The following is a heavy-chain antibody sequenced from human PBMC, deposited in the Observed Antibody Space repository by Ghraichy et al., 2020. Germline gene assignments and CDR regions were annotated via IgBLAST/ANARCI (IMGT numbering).Heavy chain of an antibody. CDR3: AKDSHDNSGYYYYYGMDV. CDR1: GFTLSTYG. J-gene: IGHJ6*02. D-gene: IGHD3-22*01. Sequence: GESLNISCAASGFTLSTYGMYWVRQAPGKGLEWVALISYDGNNEYYADSVEGRFTISTDNSKNTLYLQMNSLRPEDTAVYCCAKDSHDNSGYYYYYGMDVWGQGTTVTVSS. V-gene: IGHV3-30*18. CDR2: ISYDGNNE.